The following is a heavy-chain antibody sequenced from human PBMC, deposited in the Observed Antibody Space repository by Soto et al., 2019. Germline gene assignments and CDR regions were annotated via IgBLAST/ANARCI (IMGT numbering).Heavy chain of an antibody. CDR2: ISYDGSNK. CDR1: GFTFSSYG. CDR3: ARTIVAGSGSTSTHIDY. Sequence: LLLSCAASGFTFSSYGMHWVRHAPVELLEWVAVISYDGSNKYYAQKVQGRVTMTTDTSTSTAYMELRSLRSDDTAVYYCARTIVAGSGSTSTHIDYWGRGTLVTVSS. J-gene: IGHJ4*02. D-gene: IGHD3-10*01. V-gene: IGHV3-30*03.